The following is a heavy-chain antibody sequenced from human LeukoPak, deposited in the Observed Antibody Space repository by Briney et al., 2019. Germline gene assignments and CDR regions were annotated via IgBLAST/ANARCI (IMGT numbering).Heavy chain of an antibody. Sequence: PGGSLRLSCAASGFTFGDYAMHWVRQAPGKGLEWVSGISWNSGSIGYADSVKGRFTISRDNAKNSLYLQMNSLRAEDTALYYCAKASGALDTLWFGESGDYWGQGTLVTVSS. CDR2: ISWNSGSI. J-gene: IGHJ4*02. V-gene: IGHV3-9*01. D-gene: IGHD3-10*01. CDR3: AKASGALDTLWFGESGDY. CDR1: GFTFGDYA.